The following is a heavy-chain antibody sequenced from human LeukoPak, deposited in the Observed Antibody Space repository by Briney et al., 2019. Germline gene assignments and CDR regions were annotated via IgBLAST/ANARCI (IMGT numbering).Heavy chain of an antibody. D-gene: IGHD2-15*01. J-gene: IGHJ4*02. Sequence: SETLSLTCTVSGGSISSYYWSWIRQPPGKGLEWIGYIYYSGSTNYNPSLKSRVTISVDTSKNQFSLKLSSVTAADTTVYYCARVKEAAFDYWGQGPRVPVSS. CDR3: ARVKEAAFDY. CDR1: GGSISSYY. CDR2: IYYSGST. V-gene: IGHV4-59*08.